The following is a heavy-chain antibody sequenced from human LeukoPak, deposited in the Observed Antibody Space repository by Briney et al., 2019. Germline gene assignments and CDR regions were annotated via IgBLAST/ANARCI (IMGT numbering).Heavy chain of an antibody. Sequence: GASVKVSCKASGGTFSSYAISWVRQAPGQGLEWMGGIIPIFGTANYAQKFQGRVTITADESTSTAYMELSSLRSEDTAVYFFSKRDRDWGQGTPVTLPS. J-gene: IGHJ4*02. CDR3: SKRDRD. CDR2: IIPIFGTA. D-gene: IGHD1-14*01. V-gene: IGHV1-69*13. CDR1: GGTFSSYA.